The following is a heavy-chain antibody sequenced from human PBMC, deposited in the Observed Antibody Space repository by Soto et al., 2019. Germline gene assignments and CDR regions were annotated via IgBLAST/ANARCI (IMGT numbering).Heavy chain of an antibody. CDR3: ARGGVFVVVPATYYYYGMDV. V-gene: IGHV1-8*01. D-gene: IGHD2-2*01. J-gene: IGHJ6*02. CDR1: GYTFTSYD. Sequence: PSVKVSCKASGYTFTSYDINWVRQATGQGLEWMGWMNPNSGNTGYAQKFQGRVTMTRNTSISTAYMELSSLRSEDTAVYYCARGGVFVVVPATYYYYGMDVWGQGTTVTVSS. CDR2: MNPNSGNT.